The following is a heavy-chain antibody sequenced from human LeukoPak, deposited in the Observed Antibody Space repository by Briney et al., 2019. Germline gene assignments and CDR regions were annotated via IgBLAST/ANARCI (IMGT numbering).Heavy chain of an antibody. J-gene: IGHJ4*02. V-gene: IGHV4-4*02. Sequence: KSSGTLSLTCAVSGGSISSSNWWSWVRQPPGKGPEWIGEIYHSGRTNYNPSLKGRVTISVDKSKNQFSLNLSSVTAADTAVYYCARAGGYSYGLLVYWGQGTLVTVSS. CDR1: GGSISSSNW. CDR2: IYHSGRT. D-gene: IGHD5-18*01. CDR3: ARAGGYSYGLLVY.